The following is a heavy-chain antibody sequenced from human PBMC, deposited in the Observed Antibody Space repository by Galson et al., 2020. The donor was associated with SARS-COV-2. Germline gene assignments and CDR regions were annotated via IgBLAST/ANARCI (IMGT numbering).Heavy chain of an antibody. CDR3: ARALSGYAYLDY. CDR1: GYSINSGYF. CDR2: IFHSGST. Sequence: SQTLSLTCTVSGYSINSGYFWGWIRQPPGKGLEWIGSIFHSGSTFYNPSLESRVTISRDTSKNQFSLKLTSVTDADTAVYYCARALSGYAYLDYWGQGTLVTVSS. D-gene: IGHD5-12*01. J-gene: IGHJ4*02. V-gene: IGHV4-38-2*02.